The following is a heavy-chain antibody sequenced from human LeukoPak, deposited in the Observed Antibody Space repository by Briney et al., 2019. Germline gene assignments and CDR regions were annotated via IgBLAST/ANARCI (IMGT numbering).Heavy chain of an antibody. V-gene: IGHV3-74*01. J-gene: IGHJ4*02. CDR2: INSDGSST. D-gene: IGHD1-26*01. CDR3: AREWELPHFDY. Sequence: PGGSLRLSCAASGFTFSSYWMHWVRQAPGKGLVWVSRINSDGSSTSYADSVKGRFTISRDNAKNTLYLQMNSLRAEDTAVYYCAREWELPHFDYWGQGTLVTVSS. CDR1: GFTFSSYW.